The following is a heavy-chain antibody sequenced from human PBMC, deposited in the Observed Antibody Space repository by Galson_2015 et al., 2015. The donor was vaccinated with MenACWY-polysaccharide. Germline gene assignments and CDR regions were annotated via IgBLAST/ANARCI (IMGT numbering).Heavy chain of an antibody. CDR2: IKQDGSEK. V-gene: IGHV3-7*01. CDR1: GFTFSSYW. Sequence: SLRLSCAASGFTFSSYWMGWVRQAPGKGLEWVANIKQDGSEKYYVDSVKGRFTISRDNAKTSLYLQMNSLRAEDTAVYYCARVGLQRYFEHWGQGTLVTVSS. CDR3: ARVGLQRYFEH. D-gene: IGHD1-1*01. J-gene: IGHJ4*02.